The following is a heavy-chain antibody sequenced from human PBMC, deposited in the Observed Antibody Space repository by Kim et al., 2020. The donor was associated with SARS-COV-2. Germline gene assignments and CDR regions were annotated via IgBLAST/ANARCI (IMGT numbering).Heavy chain of an antibody. CDR3: ARYEYGHFDY. CDR2: GTP. D-gene: IGHD3-10*01. V-gene: IGHV4-39*02. Sequence: GTPFYHPSLWSRLTISVDTSKNHFPLNLSSVTAADTAVYYCARYEYGHFDYWGQGTLVTVSS. J-gene: IGHJ4*02.